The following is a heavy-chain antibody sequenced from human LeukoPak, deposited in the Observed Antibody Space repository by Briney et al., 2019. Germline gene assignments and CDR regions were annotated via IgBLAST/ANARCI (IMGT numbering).Heavy chain of an antibody. V-gene: IGHV3-30*18. D-gene: IGHD3-10*01. Sequence: GGSLRFSCAASGFTFSSYGMHWVRQAPGKGLEWVAVISYDGSNKYYADSVKGRFTISRDNSKNTLYLQMNSLRAEDTAVYYCAKDQVTMVRGVKDYYYYCGMDVWGQGTTATVSS. CDR2: ISYDGSNK. CDR3: AKDQVTMVRGVKDYYYYCGMDV. J-gene: IGHJ6*02. CDR1: GFTFSSYG.